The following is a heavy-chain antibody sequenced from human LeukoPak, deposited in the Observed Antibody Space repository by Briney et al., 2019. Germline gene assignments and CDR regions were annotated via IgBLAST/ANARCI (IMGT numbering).Heavy chain of an antibody. CDR2: IRRKSNGGTI. V-gene: IGHV3-49*04. J-gene: IGHJ4*02. CDR1: GFTFGDYA. Sequence: PGGSLRLSCTTSGFTFGDYAMTWVRQAPGKGLEWVGFIRRKSNGGTIEYAASVKGRFIISRDDSKSIAYLQLNSLKTEDTAVYYCTRDQVPDQFIGSDYWGQGTLVTVSS. CDR3: TRDQVPDQFIGSDY. D-gene: IGHD1-14*01.